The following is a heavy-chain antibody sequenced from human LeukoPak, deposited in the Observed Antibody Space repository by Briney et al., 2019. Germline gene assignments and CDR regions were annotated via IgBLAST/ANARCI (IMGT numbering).Heavy chain of an antibody. V-gene: IGHV1-8*01. CDR3: ARWSQTQNYYTLGGYYYLGY. CDR2: MNPNTGRT. J-gene: IGHJ4*02. D-gene: IGHD3-10*01. CDR1: RYTFTSYD. Sequence: ASVKVSCKASRYTFTSYDINWVREAAGHGLEWMGWMNPNTGRTGYAQRFQGRITMTRDTSINTAYMELTNLRSEDTAIYYCARWSQTQNYYTLGGYYYLGYWGQGTPVTVSS.